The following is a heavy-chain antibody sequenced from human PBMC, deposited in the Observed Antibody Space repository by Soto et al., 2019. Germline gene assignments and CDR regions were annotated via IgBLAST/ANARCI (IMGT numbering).Heavy chain of an antibody. Sequence: XSLKISCKGSVYSFTSYWISWVRQMPGKGLEWMGRIDPSDSYTNYSPSFQGHVTISADKSISTAYLQWSSLKASDTAMYYCAVGGSGNDFDYWGQGPLVTVSS. V-gene: IGHV5-10-1*01. CDR2: IDPSDSYT. CDR3: AVGGSGNDFDY. D-gene: IGHD3-3*01. J-gene: IGHJ4*02. CDR1: VYSFTSYW.